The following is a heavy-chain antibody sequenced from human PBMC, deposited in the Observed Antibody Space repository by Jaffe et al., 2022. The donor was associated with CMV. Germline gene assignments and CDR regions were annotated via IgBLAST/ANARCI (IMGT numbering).Heavy chain of an antibody. J-gene: IGHJ4*02. V-gene: IGHV4-39*01. Sequence: QLQLQESGPGLVKPSETLSLICTVTDDSLSNTNYYWGWIRQPPGKGLEWIGSLYYRGSAYYNPSLKSRVTISGDASKSQFSLKLTSVTAADTAVYYCARHLVRGWVFDYWGQGTLVTASS. CDR1: DDSLSNTNYY. D-gene: IGHD6-19*01. CDR3: ARHLVRGWVFDY. CDR2: LYYRGSA.